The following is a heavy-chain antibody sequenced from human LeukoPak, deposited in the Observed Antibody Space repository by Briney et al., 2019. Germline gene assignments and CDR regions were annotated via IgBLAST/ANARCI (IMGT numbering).Heavy chain of an antibody. Sequence: PGGSLRLSCAASGFTFSSYGMHWVRQAPGKGLEWVAVISYDGSNKYYADSVKGRFTISRDNSKNTLYLQTNSLRAEDTAVYYCAKVVMDYYDSSGYLSPHHYFDYWGQGTLVTVSS. D-gene: IGHD3-22*01. CDR2: ISYDGSNK. J-gene: IGHJ4*02. CDR3: AKVVMDYYDSSGYLSPHHYFDY. V-gene: IGHV3-30*18. CDR1: GFTFSSYG.